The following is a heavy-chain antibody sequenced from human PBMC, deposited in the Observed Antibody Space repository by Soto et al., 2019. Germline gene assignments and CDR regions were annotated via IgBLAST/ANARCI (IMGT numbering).Heavy chain of an antibody. CDR2: IDPDGRTT. D-gene: IGHD3-9*01. Sequence: PGGSLRLSCAASRFTFRRYAMSWVRQAPGQGLEWVSRIDPDGRTTTYADSVKGRFTISRDNARNTLYLQIDSLRVEDTAVYYCVRDREYDILTGSDFWGQGTLVTVSS. V-gene: IGHV3-74*01. J-gene: IGHJ4*02. CDR3: VRDREYDILTGSDF. CDR1: RFTFRRYA.